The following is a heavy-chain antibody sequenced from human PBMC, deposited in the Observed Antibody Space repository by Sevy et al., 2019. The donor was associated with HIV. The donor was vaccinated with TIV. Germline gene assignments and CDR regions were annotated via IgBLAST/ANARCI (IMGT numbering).Heavy chain of an antibody. V-gene: IGHV3-21*01. CDR3: ARDPGTAIYCSRTSCYGNYFYY. CDR1: GFTFSSYS. CDR2: ISSSSSYI. J-gene: IGHJ4*02. Sequence: GGSLRLSCAASGFTFSSYSMNWVRQAPGKGLEWVSSISSSSSYIYYADSVKGRFTISRDNAKNSLYLQMNSLRAEDTAVDYWARDPGTAIYCSRTSCYGNYFYYWGQGTLVTVSS. D-gene: IGHD2-2*01.